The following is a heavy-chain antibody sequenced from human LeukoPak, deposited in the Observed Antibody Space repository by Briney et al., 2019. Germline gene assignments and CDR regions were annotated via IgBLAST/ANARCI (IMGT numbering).Heavy chain of an antibody. V-gene: IGHV3-48*03. CDR2: ISSSGSTI. CDR3: AELGITMIGGV. Sequence: PGGSLRLSCATSGFTFSSYEMSWVRKAPGKALEWVSYISSSGSTIYYADSVKGRFTISRDNAKNSLYLQMNSLRAEDTAVYYCAELGITMIGGVWGKGTTVTISS. J-gene: IGHJ6*04. D-gene: IGHD3-10*02. CDR1: GFTFSSYE.